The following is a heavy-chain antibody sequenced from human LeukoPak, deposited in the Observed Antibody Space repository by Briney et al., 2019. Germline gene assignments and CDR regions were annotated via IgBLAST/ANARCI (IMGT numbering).Heavy chain of an antibody. V-gene: IGHV3-21*04. CDR3: AKALTIFGVVTHFDY. J-gene: IGHJ4*02. D-gene: IGHD3-3*01. Sequence: PGGSLRLSWAASGFTFSSYSMNWVRQAPGKGLEWVSSISSSSSYIYYADSVKRRFTISRDNSKNTLYLQMNSLRAEDTAVYYCAKALTIFGVVTHFDYWGQGTLVTVSS. CDR1: GFTFSSYS. CDR2: ISSSSSYI.